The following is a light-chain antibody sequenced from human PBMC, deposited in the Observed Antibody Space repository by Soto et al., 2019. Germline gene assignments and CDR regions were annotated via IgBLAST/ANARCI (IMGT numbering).Light chain of an antibody. CDR3: ISYTSDDVRYV. CDR2: EVS. J-gene: IGLJ1*01. V-gene: IGLV2-14*01. CDR1: NSDIGIYDF. Sequence: QSALTQPASVSGTPGQSITTSCTGSNSDIGIYDFVSWYQHHPGRAPKLIVSEVSHRPSGVSNRFSGSKSGNTASLTISGLQSEDEADYYCISYTSDDVRYVFGTGTKVTVL.